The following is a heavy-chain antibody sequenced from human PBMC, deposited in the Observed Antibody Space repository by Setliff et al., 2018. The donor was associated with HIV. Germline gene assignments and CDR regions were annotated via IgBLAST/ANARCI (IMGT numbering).Heavy chain of an antibody. CDR1: GGSISSKSYY. Sequence: KPSETLSLTCTVSGGSISSKSYYWGWIRQPPGKGLEWIGSIYYSGSTYYNPSLKSRVAISVDTSKNQFSLKLSSVTAADTAVYYCARGLTSVAGWGQGTLVTVSS. CDR2: IYYSGST. V-gene: IGHV4-39*01. J-gene: IGHJ4*02. D-gene: IGHD6-19*01. CDR3: ARGLTSVAG.